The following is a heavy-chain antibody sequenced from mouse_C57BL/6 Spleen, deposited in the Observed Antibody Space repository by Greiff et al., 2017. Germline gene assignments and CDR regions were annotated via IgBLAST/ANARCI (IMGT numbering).Heavy chain of an antibody. CDR1: GYTFTSYW. CDR2: IDPNSGGT. D-gene: IGHD2-4*01. J-gene: IGHJ1*03. V-gene: IGHV1-72*01. Sequence: QVQLQQPGAELVKPGASVKLSCKASGYTFTSYWMHWVKQRPGRGLEWIGRIDPNSGGTKYNEKFKSKATLTVDKPSSTAYMQLSSLTSEDSAVYYCARSNFMITTMRWYFDVWGTGTTVTVSS. CDR3: ARSNFMITTMRWYFDV.